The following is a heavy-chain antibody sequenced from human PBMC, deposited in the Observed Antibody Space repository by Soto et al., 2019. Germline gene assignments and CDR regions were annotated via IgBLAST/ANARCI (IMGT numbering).Heavy chain of an antibody. V-gene: IGHV1-18*01. J-gene: IGHJ5*02. D-gene: IGHD6-6*01. CDR2: ISAYNGNT. Sequence: GASVKVSCKASGYTFTSYGISWVRQAPGQGLEWMGWISAYNGNTNYAQKHQGRVTMTTDTSTSTAYMELRSLRSEDTAVYYCATTPEYFLNWFDPWGQGTLVTVSS. CDR3: ATTPEYFLNWFDP. CDR1: GYTFTSYG.